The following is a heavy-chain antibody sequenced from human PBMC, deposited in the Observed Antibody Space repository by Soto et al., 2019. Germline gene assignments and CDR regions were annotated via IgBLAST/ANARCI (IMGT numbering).Heavy chain of an antibody. Sequence: SVKVSCKTSGVTFNTFAISWVRQAPGQGLEYMGGITPVLGPANYAQRFQGRVTITADKSTSTAYLELSNLTSEDTAVYYCARAAKRYFDYWGQGTLVTVSS. CDR1: GVTFNTFA. CDR3: ARAAKRYFDY. V-gene: IGHV1-69*10. CDR2: ITPVLGPA. J-gene: IGHJ4*02.